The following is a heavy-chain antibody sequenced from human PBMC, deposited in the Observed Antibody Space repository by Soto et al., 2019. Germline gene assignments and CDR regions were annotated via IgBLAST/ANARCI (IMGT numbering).Heavy chain of an antibody. Sequence: SETLSLTCSVSGGSISGHYWSWIRLPAGRRLQWVGRIYSSGTTNYNPSLKRRVSMSVDTDRNSFSLRLDSVTAADTAVYYCARNFDIAATGTAFDSWGRGVLVTVSS. J-gene: IGHJ4*02. V-gene: IGHV4-4*07. CDR1: GGSISGHY. D-gene: IGHD6-13*01. CDR2: IYSSGTT. CDR3: ARNFDIAATGTAFDS.